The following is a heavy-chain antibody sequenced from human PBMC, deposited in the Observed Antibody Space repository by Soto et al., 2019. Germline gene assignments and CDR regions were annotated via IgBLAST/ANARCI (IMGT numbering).Heavy chain of an antibody. CDR1: GGSISSYY. Sequence: SETLSLTCTVSGGSISSYYWSWIRQPPGKGLEWIGYVYYSGSTNYNPSLKSRVTISVDTSKNQFSLKLSSVTAADTAVYYCARDLDSSGYHRDWGQGTLVTVSS. CDR2: VYYSGST. J-gene: IGHJ4*02. V-gene: IGHV4-59*01. CDR3: ARDLDSSGYHRD. D-gene: IGHD3-22*01.